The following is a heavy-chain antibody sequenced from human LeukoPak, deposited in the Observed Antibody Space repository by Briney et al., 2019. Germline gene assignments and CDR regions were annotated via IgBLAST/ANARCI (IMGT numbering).Heavy chain of an antibody. CDR1: GYMFEGYY. Sequence: ASVKVSCKASGYMFEGYYMTWVRQAPGQGLEWMGWISGYNGKTNYAQKFQDRVTMTTDTSTRTVYLELRSLRPDDTAVYFCTRTHDYFSTTRYFDYWDQGALVIVTS. V-gene: IGHV1-18*01. CDR2: ISGYNGKT. D-gene: IGHD5-12*01. CDR3: TRTHDYFSTTRYFDY. J-gene: IGHJ4*02.